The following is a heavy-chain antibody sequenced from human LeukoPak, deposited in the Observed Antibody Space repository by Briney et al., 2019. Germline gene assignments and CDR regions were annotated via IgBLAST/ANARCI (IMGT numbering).Heavy chain of an antibody. Sequence: SETLSLTCTVSGGSISSSSYYWGWIRQPPGKGLEWIGSIYYSGSTYYNPSLKSRVTISVDTSKNQFSLKLSSVTAADTAMYYCARPFRTGYSYAAGAFDIWGQGTMVTVSS. D-gene: IGHD5-18*01. J-gene: IGHJ3*02. CDR1: GGSISSSSYY. CDR3: ARPFRTGYSYAAGAFDI. CDR2: IYYSGST. V-gene: IGHV4-39*01.